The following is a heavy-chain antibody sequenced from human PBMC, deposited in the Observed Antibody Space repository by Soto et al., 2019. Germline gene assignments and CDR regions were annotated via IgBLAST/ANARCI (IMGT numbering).Heavy chain of an antibody. Sequence: ELHLVESGGGLVKPGGSLRLSCAASELTFSSYGMNWVRQAPGKGLEWVSAISSSTSFIHYADSVKGRFTISRDNAKNSLYLQMNSLRAEDTAMYYCASSYYDRIGFYFDSWGQGTLVTVSS. D-gene: IGHD3-22*01. V-gene: IGHV3-21*01. CDR2: ISSSTSFI. CDR3: ASSYYDRIGFYFDS. J-gene: IGHJ4*02. CDR1: ELTFSSYG.